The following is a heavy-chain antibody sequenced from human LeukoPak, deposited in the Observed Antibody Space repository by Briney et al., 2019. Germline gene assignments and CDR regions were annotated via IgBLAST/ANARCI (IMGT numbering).Heavy chain of an antibody. CDR3: ARRGSGKYFDQ. Sequence: KPSETLPLTCTVSGGSISSYYWSWIRQPPGKGLEWIGYIYYSGSTNYNPSLKSRVTISVDTSKNQFSLKLSSVTAADTAVYYCARRGSGKYFDQWGQGTLVTVSS. CDR2: IYYSGST. D-gene: IGHD3-10*01. J-gene: IGHJ4*02. V-gene: IGHV4-59*08. CDR1: GGSISSYY.